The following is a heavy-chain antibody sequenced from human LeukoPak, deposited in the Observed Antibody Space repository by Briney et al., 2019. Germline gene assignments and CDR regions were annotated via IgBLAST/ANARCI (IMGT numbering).Heavy chain of an antibody. CDR1: GSTFDDYA. CDR3: AKDWVGYGSGSFDY. D-gene: IGHD3-10*01. Sequence: GGSLRLSCAASGSTFDDYAMHWVRQAPGKGLEWVSGISWNSGSIGYADSVKGRFTISRDNAKNSLYLQMNSLRAEDTALYYCAKDWVGYGSGSFDYWGQGTLVTVSS. J-gene: IGHJ4*02. CDR2: ISWNSGSI. V-gene: IGHV3-9*01.